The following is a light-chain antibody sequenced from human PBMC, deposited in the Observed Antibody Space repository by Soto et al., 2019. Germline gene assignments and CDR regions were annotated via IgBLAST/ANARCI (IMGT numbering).Light chain of an antibody. J-gene: IGKJ1*01. Sequence: DIQMTQSPSTLSASVGDRVTITCRASQNINKWLAWYQQKPGKAPDLLIYKASTLKSGVPSRFSGSGSGTEFTLTISSLQPDDFATYYCQHYNSYSEAFGQGTKVDIK. CDR1: QNINKW. CDR2: KAS. V-gene: IGKV1-5*03. CDR3: QHYNSYSEA.